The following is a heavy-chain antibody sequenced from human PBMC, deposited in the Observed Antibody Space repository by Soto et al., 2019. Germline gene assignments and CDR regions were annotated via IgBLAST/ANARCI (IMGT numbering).Heavy chain of an antibody. Sequence: QVQLVQSGAELKKPGSSVKVSCEASGGSFTSYSFTWVRQAPGQGREWMGRIIPIQGKASYALKFQDRVTITADRSTRTVYMELTSLRPEDTAVYFCAKSLLFVDHGYMDVWGKGTTVTVSS. CDR2: IIPIQGKA. CDR1: GGSFTSYS. J-gene: IGHJ6*03. D-gene: IGHD2-21*01. CDR3: AKSLLFVDHGYMDV. V-gene: IGHV1-69*02.